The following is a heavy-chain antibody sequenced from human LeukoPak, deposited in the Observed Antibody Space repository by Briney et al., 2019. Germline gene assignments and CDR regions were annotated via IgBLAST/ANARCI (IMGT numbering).Heavy chain of an antibody. CDR2: INPNSGGT. Sequence: ASVKVSCKASGYTFTGYYMHWVRQAPGQGLEWMGWINPNSGGTNYAQKFQGRVTMTRDTSISTAYMELSRLRSDDTAVYYCARDLGGYNWFDPWGQGTLVTVSS. CDR3: ARDLGGYNWFDP. J-gene: IGHJ5*02. D-gene: IGHD5-12*01. V-gene: IGHV1-2*02. CDR1: GYTFTGYY.